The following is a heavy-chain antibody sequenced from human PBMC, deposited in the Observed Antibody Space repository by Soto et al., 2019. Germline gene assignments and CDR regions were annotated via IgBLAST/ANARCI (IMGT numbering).Heavy chain of an antibody. J-gene: IGHJ5*02. CDR2: IYSGGST. CDR3: ARVGIAAAGTSWFDP. D-gene: IGHD6-13*01. CDR1: GFTVSSNY. V-gene: IGHV3-66*01. Sequence: PGGSLRLSCAASGFTVSSNYMSWVRQAPGKGLEWVSVIYSGGSTYYSDSVKGRFSISRDNSKNTLYLQMNSLRAEDTAVYYCARVGIAAAGTSWFDPWGQGTLVTVSS.